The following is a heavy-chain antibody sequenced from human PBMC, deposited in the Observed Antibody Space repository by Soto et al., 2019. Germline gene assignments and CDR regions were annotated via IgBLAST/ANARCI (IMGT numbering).Heavy chain of an antibody. Sequence: GGALRLSCAASGFNFSDYYMNWIRQAPGKGLEWVSNISSSDNTIYYADSVKGRFTISRDNAKNSLYLQMSSLRAEDTAVYYCARDSRPVTLWGQGTLVTVSS. CDR3: ARDSRPVTL. D-gene: IGHD2-15*01. J-gene: IGHJ4*02. CDR2: ISSSDNTI. CDR1: GFNFSDYY. V-gene: IGHV3-11*01.